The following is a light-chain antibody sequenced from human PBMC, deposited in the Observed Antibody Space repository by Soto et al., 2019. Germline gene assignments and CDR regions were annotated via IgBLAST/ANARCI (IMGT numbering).Light chain of an antibody. Sequence: IQLTQYKSSLSASVGDRVTISCRASQDISSSLNWYQHKSGKAPKLLIYAASGLHSGVPSRFSGSGSGTDFTLTISSLQPEDFATYYCQQSYGTLWTFGHGTKVDIK. CDR2: AAS. V-gene: IGKV1-39*01. CDR3: QQSYGTLWT. CDR1: QDISSS. J-gene: IGKJ1*01.